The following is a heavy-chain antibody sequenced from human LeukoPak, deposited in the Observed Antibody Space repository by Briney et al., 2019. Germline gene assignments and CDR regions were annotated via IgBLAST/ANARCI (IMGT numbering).Heavy chain of an antibody. Sequence: GGSLRLSCAASGFTFSSYAMHWVRQAPAKGLEWVAVISYDGSNKYYADSVKGRFTISRDNSKNTLYLQMNSLRAEDTAVYYCAKEGKSYDYGDYVIYDDAFDIWGQGTMVTVSS. CDR2: ISYDGSNK. V-gene: IGHV3-30-3*01. D-gene: IGHD4-17*01. CDR3: AKEGKSYDYGDYVIYDDAFDI. CDR1: GFTFSSYA. J-gene: IGHJ3*02.